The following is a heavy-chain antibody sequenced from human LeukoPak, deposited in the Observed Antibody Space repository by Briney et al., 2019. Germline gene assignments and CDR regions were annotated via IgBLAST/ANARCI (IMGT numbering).Heavy chain of an antibody. CDR1: GGSISSSSYY. J-gene: IGHJ4*02. CDR3: ARAVTVSGYYFDY. Sequence: SETLSLTCTVSGGSISSSSYYWGWIRQPPGKGLEWIGSIYYSGSTYYNPSLKSRVTISVDTSKNQFSLKLSSVTAADTAVYYCARAVTVSGYYFDYWGQGTLVTVSS. D-gene: IGHD3-16*01. V-gene: IGHV4-39*01. CDR2: IYYSGST.